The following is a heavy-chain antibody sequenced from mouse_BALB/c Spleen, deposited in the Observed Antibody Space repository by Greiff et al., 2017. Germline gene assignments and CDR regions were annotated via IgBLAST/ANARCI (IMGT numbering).Heavy chain of an antibody. J-gene: IGHJ2*01. CDR2: ISSGGSYT. D-gene: IGHD2-4*01. V-gene: IGHV5-6-4*01. CDR1: GFTFSSYT. CDR3: TRDEGDYPYFDY. Sequence: EVQGVESGGGLVKPGGSLKLSCAASGFTFSSYTMSWVRQTPEKRLEWVATISSGGSYTYYPDSVKGRFTISRDNAKNTLYLQMSSLKSEDTAMYYCTRDEGDYPYFDYWGQGTTLTVSS.